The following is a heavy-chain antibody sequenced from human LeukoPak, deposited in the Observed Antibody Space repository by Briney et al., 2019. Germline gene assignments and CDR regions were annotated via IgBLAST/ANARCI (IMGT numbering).Heavy chain of an antibody. CDR2: IYYSGST. CDR3: ARGTDSSGYYFGY. J-gene: IGHJ4*02. CDR1: GGSISSYY. Sequence: SETLPLTCTVSGGSISSYYWSWIRQPPGKGLEWIGYIYYSGSTNYNPSLKSRVTISVDTSKNQFSLKLSSVTAADTAVYYCARGTDSSGYYFGYWGQGTLVTVSS. V-gene: IGHV4-59*01. D-gene: IGHD3-22*01.